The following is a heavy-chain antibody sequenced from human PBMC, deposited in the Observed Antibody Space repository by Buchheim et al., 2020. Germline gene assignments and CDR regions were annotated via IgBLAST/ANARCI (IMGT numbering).Heavy chain of an antibody. CDR3: ARDLGIAAAGINWFDP. V-gene: IGHV3-7*01. CDR1: GFTFSSYW. D-gene: IGHD6-13*01. Sequence: EVQLVESGGGLVQPGGSLRLSCAASGFTFSSYWMSCVRQAPGKGLEWVANIKQDGSEKYYVDSVKGRFTICRDNAKNSLYLQMNSLRAEDTAVYYCARDLGIAAAGINWFDPWGQGTL. CDR2: IKQDGSEK. J-gene: IGHJ5*02.